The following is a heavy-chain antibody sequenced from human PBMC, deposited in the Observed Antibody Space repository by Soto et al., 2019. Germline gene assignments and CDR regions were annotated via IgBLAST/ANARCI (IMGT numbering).Heavy chain of an antibody. D-gene: IGHD2-8*01. CDR2: IKQDGMEK. J-gene: IGHJ4*01. CDR1: CVVCGSVC. Sequence: PGGSLRLSFSSSCVVCGSVCVSWVRQAPGKGLECVASIKQDGMEKFYVDSVNGRFTLSVDSGKNSLQLQMNNLKAEDTAMYLCARVVYTNGWIFDSWGQGTLVTVSS. CDR3: ARVVYTNGWIFDS. V-gene: IGHV3-7*01.